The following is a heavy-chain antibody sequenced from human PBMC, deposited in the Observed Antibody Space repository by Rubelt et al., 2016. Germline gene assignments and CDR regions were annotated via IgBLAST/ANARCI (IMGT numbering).Heavy chain of an antibody. D-gene: IGHD5-24*01. V-gene: IGHV2-70*01. CDR1: GFSLSTSGMC. Sequence: QVTLRASGPALVKPTQTLTLTCTFSGFSLSTSGMCVSWIRQPPGKALEWLALIDWDDVKYYSTSLKTRLTMSKDTSRNRVCLTITNMDPVDTATYYCALCRGDGVDIDYGGKGTLVTVSS. CDR2: IDWDDVK. J-gene: IGHJ4*02. CDR3: ALCRGDGVDIDY.